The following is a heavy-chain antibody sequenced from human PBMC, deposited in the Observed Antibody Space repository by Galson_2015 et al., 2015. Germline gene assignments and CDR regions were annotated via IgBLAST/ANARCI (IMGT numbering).Heavy chain of an antibody. Sequence: SLRLSCAASGFTFSSYGMHWVRQAPGKGLEWVAVISYDGSNKYYADSVKGRFTIFRDNSKNTLYLQMNSLRAEDTAVYYCAKDLEYYYDSSGLDYWGQGTLVTVSS. V-gene: IGHV3-30*18. CDR1: GFTFSSYG. CDR2: ISYDGSNK. CDR3: AKDLEYYYDSSGLDY. D-gene: IGHD3-22*01. J-gene: IGHJ4*02.